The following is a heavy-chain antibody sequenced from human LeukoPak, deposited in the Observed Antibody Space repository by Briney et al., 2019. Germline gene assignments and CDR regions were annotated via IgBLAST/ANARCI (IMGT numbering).Heavy chain of an antibody. V-gene: IGHV3-30*02. D-gene: IGHD3-22*01. J-gene: IGHJ4*02. CDR1: GFTFSSYG. Sequence: GGSLRLSCAASGFTFSSYGMHWVRQAPGKGLEWVAFIRYDGSNKYYADSVKGRFTISRDNSKNTLYLQMNSLRAEDTAVYYCARDEWGNDSSGYFGGIQRDDNADKSPNWGQGTLVTVSS. CDR2: IRYDGSNK. CDR3: ARDEWGNDSSGYFGGIQRDDNADKSPN.